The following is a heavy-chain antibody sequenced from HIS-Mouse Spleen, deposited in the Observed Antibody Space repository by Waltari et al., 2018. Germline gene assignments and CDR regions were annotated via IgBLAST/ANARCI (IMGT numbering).Heavy chain of an antibody. CDR1: GGSISSSSYY. J-gene: IGHJ2*01. CDR2: IYYSGRT. V-gene: IGHV4-39*07. D-gene: IGHD6-13*01. CDR3: AREIPYSSSWYDWYFDL. Sequence: QLQLQESGPGLVKPSETLSLTCTVSGGSISSSSYYWGWIRQPPGEGLEGIGSIYYSGRTYYNRSLKSRVTISVDTSKNQFSLKLSSVTAADTAVYYCAREIPYSSSWYDWYFDLWGRGTLVTVSS.